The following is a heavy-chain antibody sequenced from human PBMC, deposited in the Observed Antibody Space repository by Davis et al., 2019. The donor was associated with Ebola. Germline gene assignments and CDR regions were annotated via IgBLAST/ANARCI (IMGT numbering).Heavy chain of an antibody. J-gene: IGHJ6*04. D-gene: IGHD5-12*01. V-gene: IGHV6-1*01. CDR3: ARGWLRSGLDV. CDR1: GDSVYGKNGA. Sequence: HSQTLSLTCAISGDSVYGKNGAWNWIRQSPSRGLEWLGRTYYSSKWYHDYATSVKSRLTINLDTSKNHFSLQLNSVTPEDTAVYYCARGWLRSGLDVWGKGAAVIVSS. CDR2: TYYSSKWYH.